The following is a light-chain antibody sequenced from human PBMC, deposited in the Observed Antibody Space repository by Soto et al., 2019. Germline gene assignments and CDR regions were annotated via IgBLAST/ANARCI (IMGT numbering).Light chain of an antibody. V-gene: IGKV3-15*01. J-gene: IGKJ1*01. CDR1: QTINNN. Sequence: DIVMTQSPATLSMSPGERATLSCRASQTINNNLAWNQQKPGQAPRLLIYGASTRATGIPDRFSGSGSGTEFTLTISSLQSEDFVVYYCQQYDKWPWTFGQGTKVEIK. CDR2: GAS. CDR3: QQYDKWPWT.